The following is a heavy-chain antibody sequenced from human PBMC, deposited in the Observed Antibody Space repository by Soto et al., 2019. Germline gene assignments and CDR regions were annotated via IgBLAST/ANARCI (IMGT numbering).Heavy chain of an antibody. V-gene: IGHV4-38-2*01. CDR1: GYSITSDFY. Sequence: SETRSLTCLVSGYSITSDFYWGWIREPPGKGLEWIGSIYHSGTTYSDPSLKSRITISVDTSNNQFSLKLTSVTAADTAVYYCARVHVMVVAGSTFDYWGHGTLVTVSS. CDR2: IYHSGTT. CDR3: ARVHVMVVAGSTFDY. J-gene: IGHJ4*01. D-gene: IGHD6-19*01.